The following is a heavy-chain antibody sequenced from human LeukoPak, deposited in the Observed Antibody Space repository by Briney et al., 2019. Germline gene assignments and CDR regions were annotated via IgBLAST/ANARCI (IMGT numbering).Heavy chain of an antibody. D-gene: IGHD1-7*01. CDR2: ISAYNGNT. Sequence: ASVKVSCKASGYTFTSYVISWVRQAPGQGLEWMGWISAYNGNTNYAQKLQGRVTMTTDTSTSTAYMELRSLRSDDTAVYYCAREGYNWNYPPFYFDYWGQGTLVTVSS. CDR1: GYTFTSYV. J-gene: IGHJ4*02. CDR3: AREGYNWNYPPFYFDY. V-gene: IGHV1-18*01.